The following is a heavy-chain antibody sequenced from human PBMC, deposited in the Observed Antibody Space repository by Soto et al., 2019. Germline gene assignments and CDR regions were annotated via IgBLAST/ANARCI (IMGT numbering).Heavy chain of an antibody. Sequence: QVQLVESGGGEVQPGRSLTISCAASGFTFSTYGMHWVRQTPGKGLEWVAVISYDGTNKFYSDSVKGRFTISRDTAKNSVYLQVDSLRPEDTAMYYCARDAVAATGGFGALDVWGQGTMVTVSS. J-gene: IGHJ3*01. CDR3: ARDAVAATGGFGALDV. D-gene: IGHD6-19*01. V-gene: IGHV3-30*03. CDR1: GFTFSTYG. CDR2: ISYDGTNK.